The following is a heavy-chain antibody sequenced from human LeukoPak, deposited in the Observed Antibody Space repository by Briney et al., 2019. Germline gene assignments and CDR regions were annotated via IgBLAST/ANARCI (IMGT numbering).Heavy chain of an antibody. J-gene: IGHJ6*02. D-gene: IGHD3-9*01. V-gene: IGHV4-59*12. CDR3: ARAPKVLRYFDWFLDYGMDV. CDR1: GGSISSYY. Sequence: KPSETLSLTCTVSGGSISSYYWSWIRQPPGKGLEWIGYIYYSGSTNYNPSLKSRVTMSVDTSKNQFSLKLSSVTAADTAVYYCARAPKVLRYFDWFLDYGMDVWGQGTTVTVSS. CDR2: IYYSGST.